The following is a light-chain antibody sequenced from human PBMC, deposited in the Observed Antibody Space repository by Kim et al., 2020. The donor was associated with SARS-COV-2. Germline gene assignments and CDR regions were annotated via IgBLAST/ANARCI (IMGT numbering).Light chain of an antibody. CDR2: VNNDGSH. CDR3: QTWTTGIRV. Sequence: ASVKLTGTLSSGHSTDAIAWHQQQPDKGPRFLMMVNNDGSHTKGDGIPDRFSGSSSGAERYLTISTLQSEDEADYYCQTWTTGIRVFGGGTQLTVL. J-gene: IGLJ3*02. V-gene: IGLV4-69*01. CDR1: SGHSTDA.